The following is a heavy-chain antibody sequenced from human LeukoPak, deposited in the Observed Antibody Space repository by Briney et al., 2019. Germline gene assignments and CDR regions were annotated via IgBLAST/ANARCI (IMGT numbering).Heavy chain of an antibody. J-gene: IGHJ4*02. CDR1: GFTFRSSS. CDR2: ISYDGNNK. Sequence: GGSLRLSCTASGFTFRSSSMHWVRQAPGKGLEWVAIISYDGNNKYYADSVKGRFTISRDNAKNSLYLQMNSLRAEDTAVYYCARADYDFWSGYSYDYWGQGTLVTVSS. CDR3: ARADYDFWSGYSYDY. D-gene: IGHD3-3*01. V-gene: IGHV3-30-3*01.